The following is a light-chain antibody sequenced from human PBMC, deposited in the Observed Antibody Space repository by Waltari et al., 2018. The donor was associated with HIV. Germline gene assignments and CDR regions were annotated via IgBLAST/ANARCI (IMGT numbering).Light chain of an antibody. CDR1: QSISSY. CDR3: QQGYNTPHT. J-gene: IGKJ2*01. Sequence: DIQMTQSPSSLSASVGARVTITCRASQSISSYLNWYQQTPGKAPKLLIYAASNLQSGVPSRFSASGSGTDFTLTISSLQPEDFATYYCQQGYNTPHTFGQGTKLDIK. V-gene: IGKV1-39*01. CDR2: AAS.